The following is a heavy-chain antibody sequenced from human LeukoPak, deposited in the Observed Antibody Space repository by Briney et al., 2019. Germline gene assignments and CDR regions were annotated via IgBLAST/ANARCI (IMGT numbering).Heavy chain of an antibody. D-gene: IGHD6-19*01. CDR1: GYTFTSYA. CDR2: IIPILGIA. CDR3: ARSESKQWLGSDPIDY. V-gene: IGHV1-69*04. J-gene: IGHJ4*02. Sequence: SVKVSCKASGYTFTSYAISWVRQAPGQGLEWMGRIIPILGIANYAQKFQGRVTITADKSTSTAYMELSSLRSEDTAVYYCARSESKQWLGSDPIDYWGQGTLVTVSS.